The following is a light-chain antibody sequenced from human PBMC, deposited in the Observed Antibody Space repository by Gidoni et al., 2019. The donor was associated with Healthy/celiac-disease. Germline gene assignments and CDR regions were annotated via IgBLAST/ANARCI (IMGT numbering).Light chain of an antibody. V-gene: IGLV3-25*03. J-gene: IGLJ3*02. CDR2: KDS. CDR1: ALPKQY. Sequence: SSELTQPPSVSVSPGQTARLTCSGDALPKQYAYWYQQKPGQAPVLVIYKDSERPSGIPERFSGSSSGTTVTLTISGVQAEDEADYYCQSADSSGTYFWVFGGGTKLTVL. CDR3: QSADSSGTYFWV.